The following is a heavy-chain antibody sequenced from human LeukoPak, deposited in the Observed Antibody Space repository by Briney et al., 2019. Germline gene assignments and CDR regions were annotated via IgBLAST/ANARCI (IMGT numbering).Heavy chain of an antibody. CDR2: ISGYNGNT. D-gene: IGHD3-22*01. CDR3: ARSHYDSSGYPGAFDI. J-gene: IGHJ3*02. CDR1: RYTFTSYG. V-gene: IGHV1-18*01. Sequence: APVKVSCKASRYTFTSYGISWVRQAPGQGLEWMGWISGYNGNTNYALNLQGRVIMTTDTSTTTAYMVLRSLRSDDTAMYYCARSHYDSSGYPGAFDIWGQGTMVTVSS.